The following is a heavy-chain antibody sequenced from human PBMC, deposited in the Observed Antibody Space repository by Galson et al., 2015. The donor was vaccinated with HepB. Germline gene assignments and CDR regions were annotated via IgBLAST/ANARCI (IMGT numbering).Heavy chain of an antibody. J-gene: IGHJ4*02. CDR2: INPSGGST. V-gene: IGHV1-46*01. CDR3: AREMTTVQSLDY. Sequence: SVKVSCKASGYTFTSYYMHWVRQAPGQGLEWMGIINPSGGSTSYAQKFQGRVTMTRDASTSTVYMELSSLRSEDTAVYYCAREMTTVQSLDYWGQGTLVTVSS. CDR1: GYTFTSYY. D-gene: IGHD4-17*01.